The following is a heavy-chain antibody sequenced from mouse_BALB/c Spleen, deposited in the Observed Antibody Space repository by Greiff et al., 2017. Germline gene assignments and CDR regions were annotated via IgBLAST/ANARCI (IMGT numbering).Heavy chain of an antibody. CDR3: ARDGRSSYYAMDY. V-gene: IGHV1-69*02. J-gene: IGHJ4*01. CDR1: GYTFTSYW. CDR2: IDPSDSYT. D-gene: IGHD2-3*01. Sequence: VQLQQPGAELVKPGASVKLSCKASGYTFTSYWMHWVKQRPGQGLEWIGEIDPSDSYTNYNQKFKGKATLTVDKSSSTAYMQLSSLTSEDSAVYYCARDGRSSYYAMDYWGQGTSVTVSS.